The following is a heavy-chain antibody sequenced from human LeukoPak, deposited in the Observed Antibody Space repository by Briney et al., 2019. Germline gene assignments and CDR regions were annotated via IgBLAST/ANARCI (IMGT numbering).Heavy chain of an antibody. D-gene: IGHD1-26*01. Sequence: GGSLRLSCAASGFTFSSYGMHWVRQAPGKGLEWVAVISYDGSNKYYADSVKGRFTISRDNSKNTLYLQMNSLRAEDTAVYYCANSGSYSYSYWGQGTLVTVSS. CDR1: GFTFSSYG. CDR2: ISYDGSNK. V-gene: IGHV3-30*18. CDR3: ANSGSYSYSY. J-gene: IGHJ4*02.